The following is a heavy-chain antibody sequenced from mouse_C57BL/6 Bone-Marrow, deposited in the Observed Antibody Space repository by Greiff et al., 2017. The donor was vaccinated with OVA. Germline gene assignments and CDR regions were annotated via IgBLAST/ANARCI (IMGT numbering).Heavy chain of an antibody. CDR2: IWSGGST. CDR3: ARTPLYDYDEAWCAY. J-gene: IGHJ3*01. D-gene: IGHD2-4*01. V-gene: IGHV2-2*01. Sequence: VQLVESGPGLVQPSQSLSITCTVSGFSLTSYGVHWVRQSPGKGLEWLGVIWSGGSTDYNAAFISRLSISKDNYKCQVFFKMNCLQADDTAIYYCARTPLYDYDEAWCAYWGQGTLVTVSA. CDR1: GFSLTSYG.